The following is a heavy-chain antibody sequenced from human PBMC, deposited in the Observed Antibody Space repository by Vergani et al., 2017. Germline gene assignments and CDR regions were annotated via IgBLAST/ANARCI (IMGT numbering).Heavy chain of an antibody. J-gene: IGHJ4*02. CDR1: RYPFSRYG. CDR2: INTNTGNP. D-gene: IGHD5-18*01. CDR3: ARRGYSYGKDY. Sequence: QAQLVQSGAEVKKPGASVRVSCKASRYPFSRYGISWVRQAPGQGLEWMGWINTNTGNPTYAQGFTGRFVFSLDTSVSTAYLQISSLKAEDTAVYYCARRGYSYGKDYWGQGILATVSS. V-gene: IGHV7-4-1*02.